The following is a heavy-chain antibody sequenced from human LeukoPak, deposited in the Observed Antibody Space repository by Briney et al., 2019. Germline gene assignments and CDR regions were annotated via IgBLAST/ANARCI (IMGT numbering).Heavy chain of an antibody. V-gene: IGHV4-39*01. Sequence: SETLSLTCTVSGGSISSNSYYWGWIRQPPGKGLEWIGSIYYSGSTYYNPSLKSRVTISVDTAKNQFSLKLRSVTAADTAVYYCARHFRFGWNEPFGYWGKGSLVTVSS. J-gene: IGHJ4*02. CDR3: ARHFRFGWNEPFGY. D-gene: IGHD1-1*01. CDR2: IYYSGST. CDR1: GGSISSNSYY.